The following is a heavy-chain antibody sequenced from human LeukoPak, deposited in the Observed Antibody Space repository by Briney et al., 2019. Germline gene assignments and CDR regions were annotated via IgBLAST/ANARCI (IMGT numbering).Heavy chain of an antibody. Sequence: GGSLRLSCAASGFTISDYYRGWIRQAPGKGLEWVSYISGSGNIIHYADSVKGRFTISRDNAKNSLFLQMNSLRAEDTAVYCCARDGDQMYKVYDYWGQGTLVTVSS. CDR2: ISGSGNII. CDR1: GFTISDYY. V-gene: IGHV3-11*04. J-gene: IGHJ4*02. D-gene: IGHD1-1*01. CDR3: ARDGDQMYKVYDY.